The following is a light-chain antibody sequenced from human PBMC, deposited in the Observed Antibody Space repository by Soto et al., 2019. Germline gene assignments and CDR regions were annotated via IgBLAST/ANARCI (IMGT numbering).Light chain of an antibody. J-gene: IGKJ3*01. Sequence: DIQMTQSPSSLTASVGDRVTITCRASDTISVYLAWYQHKPGKVPERLIYASSILQSGVPSRFSGSRSDTEFTHTISSLQPEDVGTYYCQKYNTAPFTFGPGTKVEIK. CDR1: DTISVY. CDR3: QKYNTAPFT. CDR2: ASS. V-gene: IGKV1-27*01.